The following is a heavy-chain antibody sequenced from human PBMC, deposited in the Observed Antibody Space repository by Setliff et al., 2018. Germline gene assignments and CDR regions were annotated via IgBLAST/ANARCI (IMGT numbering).Heavy chain of an antibody. J-gene: IGHJ4*02. CDR1: GGTFSYYY. D-gene: IGHD1-20*01. CDR3: ARGRNIKLRLLDS. Sequence: SLTCAASGGTFSYYYWTWIRQPPGKGLEWIGEINHSGSTSYNPSLESRVTISIDTSKNQFSLNLRYVTAADTGLYYCARGRNIKLRLLDSWGQGKLVTVS. CDR2: INHSGST. V-gene: IGHV4-34*01.